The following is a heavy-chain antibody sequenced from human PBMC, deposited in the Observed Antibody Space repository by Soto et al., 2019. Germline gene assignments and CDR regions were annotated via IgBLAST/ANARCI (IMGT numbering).Heavy chain of an antibody. V-gene: IGHV1-69*13. CDR2: IIPIFGTA. CDR1: GGTLSSYA. J-gene: IGHJ6*02. D-gene: IGHD2-2*01. Sequence: GASVKVSFKASGGTLSSYAISWVRQAPGQGLERMGGIIPIFGTANYAQKFQGRVTITADESTSTAYMELSSLRSEDTAVYYCARDFKDIVVVPAAINYYYYGMDVWGQGTTVTVSS. CDR3: ARDFKDIVVVPAAINYYYYGMDV.